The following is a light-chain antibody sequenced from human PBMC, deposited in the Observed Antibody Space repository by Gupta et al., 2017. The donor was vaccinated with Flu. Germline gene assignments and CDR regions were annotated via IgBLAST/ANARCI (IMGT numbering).Light chain of an antibody. J-gene: IGKJ2*01. CDR1: QSISVY. CDR2: AAS. Sequence: PTSLSASVGDRVTITCRASQSISVYLNWYQQKAGEAPRFLIYAASTLETGVPSRFSGSGSGTDFTLTIDSLHPDDFATYYCQQTDSTPYTFGQGTRLEIK. CDR3: QQTDSTPYT. V-gene: IGKV1-39*01.